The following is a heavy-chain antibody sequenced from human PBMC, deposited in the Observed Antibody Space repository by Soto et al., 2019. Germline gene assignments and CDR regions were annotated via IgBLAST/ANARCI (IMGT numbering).Heavy chain of an antibody. CDR2: IYYSGTT. CDR3: ARMEGAFDI. CDR1: GGSISSSSYY. J-gene: IGHJ3*02. D-gene: IGHD3-3*01. Sequence: SETLSLTCTVSGGSISSSSYYWGWIRQPPGNGLEGIGSIYYSGTTYYNPSLKSRVTISVNTSKNQSSLKLSSVTAADTAVYYCARMEGAFDIWGQGTMVTVSS. V-gene: IGHV4-39*01.